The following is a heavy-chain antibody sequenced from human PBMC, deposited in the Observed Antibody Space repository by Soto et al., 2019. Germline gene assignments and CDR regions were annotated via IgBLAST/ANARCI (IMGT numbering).Heavy chain of an antibody. D-gene: IGHD2-2*01. Sequence: GGSQRHSSTSSGCTFRNAWMSWVRQAPGKGLEWVGRIKSKTDGGTTDYAAPVKGRFTISRDDSKNTLYLQMNSLKTEDTAVYYCTTLIVVVPAYYYYYGMDVWGQGTTVTVSS. CDR1: GCTFRNAW. J-gene: IGHJ6*02. V-gene: IGHV3-15*01. CDR2: IKSKTDGGTT. CDR3: TTLIVVVPAYYYYYGMDV.